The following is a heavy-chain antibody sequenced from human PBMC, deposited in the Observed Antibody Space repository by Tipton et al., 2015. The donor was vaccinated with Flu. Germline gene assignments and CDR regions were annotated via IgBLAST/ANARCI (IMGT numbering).Heavy chain of an antibody. D-gene: IGHD3-10*01. CDR2: SSAYTGGT. J-gene: IGHJ6*02. CDR1: GYTFTDYG. V-gene: IGHV1-18*01. Sequence: QVQLVQSGDEVKKPGASVKVSCRASGYTFTDYGISWVRQAPGHGLEGVGWSSAYTGGTNYAQNFRGRVTMTTDTSTSTAYMELRNLRSDDTAVFYCARHLLYFGEGGMDVWGQGTTVIVSS. CDR3: ARHLLYFGEGGMDV.